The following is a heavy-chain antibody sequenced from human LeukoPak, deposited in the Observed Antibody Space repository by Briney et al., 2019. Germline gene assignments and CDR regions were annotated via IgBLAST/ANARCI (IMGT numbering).Heavy chain of an antibody. CDR3: AKGESITSAWFDS. CDR1: GFIFTDYW. D-gene: IGHD5-24*01. CDR2: ISSDEINE. J-gene: IGHJ5*01. Sequence: GGSLRLSCAASGFIFTDYWMYWVRQAPGKGLEWVAVISSDEINEYYADSVKGRFTISRDNSKNTLYLQINSLRGEDTAVYYCAKGESITSAWFDSWGQGTLVTVSS. V-gene: IGHV3-30*18.